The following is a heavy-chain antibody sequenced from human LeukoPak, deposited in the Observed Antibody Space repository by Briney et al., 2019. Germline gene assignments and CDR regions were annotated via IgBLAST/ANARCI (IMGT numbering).Heavy chain of an antibody. CDR2: ILSKGSGGTT. Sequence: NPGGSLRLSCAASGFDFNLAWMTWVRQAPGKGLEWVGRILSKGSGGTTDYAAPVKGRFIISRDDSEKTVYLQMDSLKIEDTALYYCSWVHSGTYPFHHWGQGTLVTVSS. J-gene: IGHJ1*01. V-gene: IGHV3-15*01. D-gene: IGHD3-10*01. CDR1: GFDFNLAW. CDR3: SWVHSGTYPFHH.